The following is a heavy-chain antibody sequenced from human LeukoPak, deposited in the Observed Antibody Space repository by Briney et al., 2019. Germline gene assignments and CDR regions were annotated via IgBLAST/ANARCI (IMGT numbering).Heavy chain of an antibody. CDR2: ISSSSSYI. J-gene: IGHJ3*02. D-gene: IGHD3-3*01. CDR3: AKDRSRFLEPWANDI. CDR1: GFTFSSYS. Sequence: PGGSLRLSCAASGFTFSSYSMNWVRQAPGKGLEWVSSISSSSSYIYYADSVKGRFTISRDNAKNSLYLQMNSLRAEDTAVYYCAKDRSRFLEPWANDIWGQGTMVTVSS. V-gene: IGHV3-21*01.